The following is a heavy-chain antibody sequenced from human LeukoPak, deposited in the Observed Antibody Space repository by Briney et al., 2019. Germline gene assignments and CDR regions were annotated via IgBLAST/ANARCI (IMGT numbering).Heavy chain of an antibody. Sequence: ASVKVSCKVSGYTLTELSMHWVRQAPGKGLEWMGGFDPEDGETIYAQKFQGRVTMTEDTSTDTAYMELSSLRSEDTAVYYCATRSRRGSYYDASDIWGQGTMVTVSS. D-gene: IGHD1-26*01. V-gene: IGHV1-24*01. CDR3: ATRSRRGSYYDASDI. CDR1: GYTLTELS. CDR2: FDPEDGET. J-gene: IGHJ3*02.